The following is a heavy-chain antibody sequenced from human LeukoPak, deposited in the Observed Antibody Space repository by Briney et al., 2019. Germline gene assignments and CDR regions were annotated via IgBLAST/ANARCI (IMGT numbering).Heavy chain of an antibody. V-gene: IGHV3-21*01. CDR3: ARDLAFAYSGYSSSSTGDY. D-gene: IGHD6-13*01. Sequence: GGSLRLSCAASGFTFSSYAMSWVRQAPGKGLEWVSSISSSSSYIYYADSVKGRFTISRDNAKNSLYLQMNSLRAEDTAVYYCARDLAFAYSGYSSSSTGDYWGQGTLVTVSS. J-gene: IGHJ4*02. CDR2: ISSSSSYI. CDR1: GFTFSSYA.